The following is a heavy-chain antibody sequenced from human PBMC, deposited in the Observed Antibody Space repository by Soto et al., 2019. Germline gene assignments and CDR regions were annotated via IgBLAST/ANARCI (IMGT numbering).Heavy chain of an antibody. CDR2: IWYDGSNK. Sequence: GGSLRLSCAASGFTFSGYGMHWVRQAPGKGLEWLAVIWYDGSNKHYADSVKGRFTISRDNSKNTLYLQMNSLRVEDTAIYYCAKTAGYDYVWGSSGLDPWGQGTLVTVSS. D-gene: IGHD3-16*01. J-gene: IGHJ5*02. V-gene: IGHV3-30*02. CDR3: AKTAGYDYVWGSSGLDP. CDR1: GFTFSGYG.